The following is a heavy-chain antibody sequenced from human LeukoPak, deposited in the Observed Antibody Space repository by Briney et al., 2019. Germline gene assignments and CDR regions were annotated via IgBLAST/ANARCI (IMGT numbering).Heavy chain of an antibody. J-gene: IGHJ3*02. D-gene: IGHD5-12*01. CDR2: IYYSGST. Sequence: SETLSLTCTVSGVSISTYYWSWIRQPPGRGLEWIGYIYYSGSTNYNPSLKSRVTISVDTSKNQFSLKLSSVTAADTAVYYCARQKRWLRSDDASDIWGQGTMVTVSS. CDR1: GVSISTYY. V-gene: IGHV4-59*01. CDR3: ARQKRWLRSDDASDI.